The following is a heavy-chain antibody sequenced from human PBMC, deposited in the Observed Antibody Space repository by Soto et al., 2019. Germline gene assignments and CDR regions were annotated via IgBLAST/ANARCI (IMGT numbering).Heavy chain of an antibody. Sequence: ASVKVSCKASGYTFTSYDINWVRQATGQGLEWMGWMNPNSGNTGYAQKFQVRVTMTRNTSISTAYMELSSLRSEDTAVYYCARVSSGRKQLVLGDAFDIWGQGTMVTVSS. D-gene: IGHD6-13*01. V-gene: IGHV1-8*02. CDR3: ARVSSGRKQLVLGDAFDI. CDR1: GYTFTSYD. CDR2: MNPNSGNT. J-gene: IGHJ3*02.